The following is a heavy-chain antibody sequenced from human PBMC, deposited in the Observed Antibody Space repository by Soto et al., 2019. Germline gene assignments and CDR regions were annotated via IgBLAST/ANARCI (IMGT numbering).Heavy chain of an antibody. Sequence: GASVKVSCKASGYTFTSYGISWVRQAPGQGLEWMGWISAYNGNTNYAQKLQGRVTMTTDTSTSTAYMELRSLRSDDTAVYYCAVGHRKYGLNYYYYGMDVWGQGTTVTVSS. CDR3: AVGHRKYGLNYYYYGMDV. V-gene: IGHV1-18*01. CDR1: GYTFTSYG. CDR2: ISAYNGNT. D-gene: IGHD1-26*01. J-gene: IGHJ6*02.